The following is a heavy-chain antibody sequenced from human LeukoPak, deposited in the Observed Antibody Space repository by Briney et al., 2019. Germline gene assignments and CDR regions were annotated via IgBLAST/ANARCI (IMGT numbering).Heavy chain of an antibody. Sequence: GGSLRLSCVASGFTFHDYAMHWVRQAPGKGLEWVSLISGDGVTTYYADSVKGRFIISRDNSKNSLYLQMNSLKNEDTALYYCAQHCAAVTCDAARSHSWGQGIMVTVSS. D-gene: IGHD2-8*02. CDR2: ISGDGVTT. V-gene: IGHV3-43*02. CDR1: GFTFHDYA. J-gene: IGHJ4*02. CDR3: AQHCAAVTCDAARSHS.